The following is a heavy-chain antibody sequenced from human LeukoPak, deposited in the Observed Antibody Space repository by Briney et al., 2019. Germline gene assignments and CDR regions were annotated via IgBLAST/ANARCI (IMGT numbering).Heavy chain of an antibody. J-gene: IGHJ4*02. CDR2: ITTSGSYT. Sequence: GGSLRLSCEASGFSFSSYNMDWVRQTPGKGLEWISSITTSGSYTFYADSVKGRFTISRDNARNSLYLQMNSLTAEDTAVYYCARGHWGLDSWGQGTLVSVSS. CDR1: GFSFSSYN. V-gene: IGHV3-21*01. CDR3: ARGHWGLDS. D-gene: IGHD7-27*01.